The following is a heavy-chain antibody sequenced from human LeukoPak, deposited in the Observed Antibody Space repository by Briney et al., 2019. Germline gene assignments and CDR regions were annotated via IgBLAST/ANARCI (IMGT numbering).Heavy chain of an antibody. V-gene: IGHV3-64*01. D-gene: IGHD6-19*01. CDR1: GFTFSSYA. Sequence: GGSLRLSCAASGFTFSSYAMHWVRQAPGKGLEYVSAISSNGGSTYYANSVKGRFTISRDNSKNTLYLQMGSLRAEDMAVYYCATSGGSGWLNWGQGTLVTVSS. J-gene: IGHJ4*02. CDR3: ATSGGSGWLN. CDR2: ISSNGGST.